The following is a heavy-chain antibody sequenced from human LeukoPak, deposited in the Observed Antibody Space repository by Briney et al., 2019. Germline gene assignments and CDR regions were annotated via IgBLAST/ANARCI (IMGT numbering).Heavy chain of an antibody. CDR3: ARRTVSTLPYALDV. Sequence: GGSLRLSCAASGFTFSDYYMSWIRQAPGKGLEWVSYISSSGSTIYYADSVKGRFTISRDNAKNSLYLQMNSLRAEDTAVYYCARRTVSTLPYALDVWGQGTTVTVAS. CDR1: GFTFSDYY. J-gene: IGHJ6*02. D-gene: IGHD4-11*01. V-gene: IGHV3-11*04. CDR2: ISSSGSTI.